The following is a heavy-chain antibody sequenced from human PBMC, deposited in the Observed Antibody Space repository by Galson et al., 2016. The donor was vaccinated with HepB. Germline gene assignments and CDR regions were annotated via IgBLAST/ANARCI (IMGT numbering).Heavy chain of an antibody. CDR3: VRQRITTIVLVEVPTWFDS. CDR1: GDSFSSSRYY. Sequence: ETLSLTCTVPGDSFSSSRYYWGWIRQPPGKGLEWLASINYSGKTYYNPSLKSRATISVDTSKNQFSLKLNSVAAADTALYYCVRQRITTIVLVEVPTWFDSWGQGTLVTVSS. V-gene: IGHV4-39*01. J-gene: IGHJ5*01. CDR2: INYSGKT. D-gene: IGHD3-22*01.